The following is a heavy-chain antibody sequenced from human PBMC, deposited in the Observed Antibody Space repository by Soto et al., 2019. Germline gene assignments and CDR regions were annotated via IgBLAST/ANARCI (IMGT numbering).Heavy chain of an antibody. CDR1: GDSVSSNSAA. J-gene: IGHJ6*03. CDR2: TYYRSKWYN. V-gene: IGHV6-1*01. D-gene: IGHD3-10*01. CDR3: ARDGCCGSGSYRYYYYYMDV. Sequence: SQTLSLTCAISGDSVSSNSAAWNWIRQSPSRGLEWLGRTYYRSKWYNDYAVSVKSRITINPDTSKNQFSLQLNSVTPEDTAVYYCARDGCCGSGSYRYYYYYMDVWGKGTTVTVSS.